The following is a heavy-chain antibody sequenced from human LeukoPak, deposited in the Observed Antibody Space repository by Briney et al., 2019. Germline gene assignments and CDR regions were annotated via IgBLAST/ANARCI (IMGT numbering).Heavy chain of an antibody. CDR3: ARVEVGDGTARDY. D-gene: IGHD5-18*01. Sequence: PGGSLRLSCAASGFTFSSYSMNWVRQAPGKGLEWVSFISSRSSYTYYADSVKGRFTISRDNAKNSLYLQMNSLRAEDTAVYYCARVEVGDGTARDYWGQGTLVTVSS. CDR2: ISSRSSYT. J-gene: IGHJ4*02. V-gene: IGHV3-21*04. CDR1: GFTFSSYS.